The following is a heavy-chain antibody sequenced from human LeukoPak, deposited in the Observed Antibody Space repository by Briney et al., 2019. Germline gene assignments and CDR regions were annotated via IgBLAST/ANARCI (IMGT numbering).Heavy chain of an antibody. Sequence: GGSLRLSCAAPGLTVSSNYMNWVRQAPGKGLEWVSVIYSGGSTSYADSVKGRFTISRDNSRNTVSLQMNTLRAEDTAVYYCARGNSYDSSGYPEYFQNWGQGTLVTVSS. CDR3: ARGNSYDSSGYPEYFQN. CDR1: GLTVSSNY. D-gene: IGHD3-22*01. V-gene: IGHV3-66*01. J-gene: IGHJ1*01. CDR2: IYSGGST.